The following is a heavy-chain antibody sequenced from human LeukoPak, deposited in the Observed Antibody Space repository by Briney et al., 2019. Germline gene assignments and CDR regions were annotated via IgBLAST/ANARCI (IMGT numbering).Heavy chain of an antibody. CDR2: INHSGST. CDR3: ARGIRG. D-gene: IGHD3-3*02. CDR1: GGSFSDYY. J-gene: IGHJ4*02. V-gene: IGHV4-34*01. Sequence: ASETLSLTCAVYGGSFSDYYWSWIRQPPGKGLEWIGEINHSGSTNYNPSLKSRVTISVDTSKNQFSLKLSSVTAADTAVYYCARGIRGWGQGTLVTVSS.